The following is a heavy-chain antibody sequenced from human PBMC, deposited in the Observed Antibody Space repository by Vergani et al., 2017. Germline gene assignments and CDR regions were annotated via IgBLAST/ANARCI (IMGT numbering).Heavy chain of an antibody. Sequence: VQLVESGGGLVKPGSSVKVSCKASGGTFSSYAISWVRQAPGQGLEWMGGIIPIFGTANYAQKFQGRVTITADESTSTAYMELSSLRSEDTAVYYCARGGGAAAGRGYYYYYMDVWGKGTTVTVSS. CDR1: GGTFSSYA. CDR2: IIPIFGTA. J-gene: IGHJ6*03. V-gene: IGHV1-69*01. D-gene: IGHD6-13*01. CDR3: ARGGGAAAGRGYYYYYMDV.